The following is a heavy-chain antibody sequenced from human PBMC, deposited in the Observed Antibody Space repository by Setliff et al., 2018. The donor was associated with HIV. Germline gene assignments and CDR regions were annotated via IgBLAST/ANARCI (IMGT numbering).Heavy chain of an antibody. CDR3: ARDGGAARPMDV. V-gene: IGHV4-38-2*02. CDR2: IYHSGST. D-gene: IGHD6-6*01. J-gene: IGHJ6*03. Sequence: PSETLSLTCAVSGYSINSGYYWGWIRQPPGKGLEWIGTIYHSGSTYYNPSLKSRVTISVDMSKNQFSLKLSSVTAADTAVYYCARDGGAARPMDVWGKGTTVTVSS. CDR1: GYSINSGYY.